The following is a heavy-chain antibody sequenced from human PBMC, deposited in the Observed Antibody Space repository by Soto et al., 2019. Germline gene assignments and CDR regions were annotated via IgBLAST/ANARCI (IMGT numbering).Heavy chain of an antibody. Sequence: SVKVSCKASGGTFSSYAISWVRQAPGQGLEWMGGIIPIFGTANYAQKFQGRVTITADESTSTAYMELSSLRSEDTAVYYCARARGGYSGYDYEFDYWGQGTLVTVSS. CDR2: IIPIFGTA. J-gene: IGHJ4*02. V-gene: IGHV1-69*13. D-gene: IGHD5-12*01. CDR3: ARARGGYSGYDYEFDY. CDR1: GGTFSSYA.